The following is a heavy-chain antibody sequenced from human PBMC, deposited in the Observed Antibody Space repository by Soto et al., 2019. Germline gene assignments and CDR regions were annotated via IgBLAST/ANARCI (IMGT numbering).Heavy chain of an antibody. Sequence: QVLLVQSGGEVKKPGASVKVSCKTSGYTFIDYGINWVRQAPGQGLEWMGWISTSNGTTDYAQKLQGRLSMTTDTSTSTAYLELRSLTSDDTAVYYCARDPTYYYDDDGYWEAFDIWGQGTMVTVSS. J-gene: IGHJ3*02. D-gene: IGHD3-22*01. CDR2: ISTSNGTT. CDR3: ARDPTYYYDDDGYWEAFDI. CDR1: GYTFIDYG. V-gene: IGHV1-18*04.